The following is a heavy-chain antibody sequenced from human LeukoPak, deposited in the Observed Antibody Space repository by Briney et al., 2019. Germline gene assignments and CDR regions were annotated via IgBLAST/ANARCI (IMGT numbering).Heavy chain of an antibody. Sequence: PSETLSLTCAVCGGSFSGYYWSWIRQPPGKGLEWIGEINHSGSTNYNPSLKSRVTISVDTSKNQFSLKLSSVTAADTAVYYCASYSSGWYRALDYWGQGTLVTVSS. J-gene: IGHJ4*02. D-gene: IGHD6-19*01. CDR2: INHSGST. V-gene: IGHV4-34*01. CDR3: ASYSSGWYRALDY. CDR1: GGSFSGYY.